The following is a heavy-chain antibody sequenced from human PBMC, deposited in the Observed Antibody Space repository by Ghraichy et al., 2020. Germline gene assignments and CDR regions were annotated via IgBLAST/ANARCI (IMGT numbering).Heavy chain of an antibody. Sequence: WGSLRLSCAASGFTFSNYWMSWVRQAPGKGLEWVANIKQDGSAKYDVDSVKGRLTISRDNTKNSLYLQMNGLRAEDTAVYYCVSLGQDGYYGSGTYFGYWGQGTLVTVSS. CDR1: GFTFSNYW. J-gene: IGHJ4*02. V-gene: IGHV3-7*01. CDR3: VSLGQDGYYGSGTYFGY. CDR2: IKQDGSAK. D-gene: IGHD3-10*01.